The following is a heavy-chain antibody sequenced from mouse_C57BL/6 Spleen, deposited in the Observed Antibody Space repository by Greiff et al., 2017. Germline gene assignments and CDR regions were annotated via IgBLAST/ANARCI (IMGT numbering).Heavy chain of an antibody. J-gene: IGHJ2*01. CDR3: ARDYGNYLDY. V-gene: IGHV14-2*01. CDR1: GFNIKDYY. Sequence: VQLQQSGAELVTPGASVTLSCTASGFNIKDYYMHWVQQRTEQGLEWIGRIDPEDGATKYAPNFPGKATITDDSSSNTAYRQLSNLTAEDTAVYYGARDYGNYLDYWGQGTTLTGSA. D-gene: IGHD2-1*01. CDR2: IDPEDGAT.